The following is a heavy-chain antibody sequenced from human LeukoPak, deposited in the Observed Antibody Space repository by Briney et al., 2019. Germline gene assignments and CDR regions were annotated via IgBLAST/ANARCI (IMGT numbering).Heavy chain of an antibody. V-gene: IGHV3-30*18. CDR3: AKGPRIWGSYGDS. J-gene: IGHJ4*02. D-gene: IGHD3-16*01. CDR2: ILYDGSKK. Sequence: GGSLRLSCAASGFTFTNYNMHWVRQTPGKGLQWVAAILYDGSKKYYADSVKGRFTISRDNAKNSLYLQMTSLRVEDTALYFCAKGPRIWGSYGDSWGQGTLVTVSS. CDR1: GFTFTNYN.